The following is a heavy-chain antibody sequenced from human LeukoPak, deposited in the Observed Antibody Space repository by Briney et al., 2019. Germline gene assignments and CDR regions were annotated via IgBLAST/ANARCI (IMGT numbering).Heavy chain of an antibody. CDR2: IYTSGST. V-gene: IGHV4-61*02. CDR3: ARDGAGADLDWLFNYYYMDV. CDR1: GGSISSGSYY. J-gene: IGHJ6*03. D-gene: IGHD3-9*01. Sequence: SETLSLTCTVSGGSISSGSYYWSWIRQPAGKELEWIGRIYTSGSTNYNPSLKSRVTISVDTSKNQFSLKLSSVTAADTAVYYCARDGAGADLDWLFNYYYMDVWGKGTTVTVSS.